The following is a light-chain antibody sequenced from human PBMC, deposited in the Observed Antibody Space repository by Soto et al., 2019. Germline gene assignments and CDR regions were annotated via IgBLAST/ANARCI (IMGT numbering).Light chain of an antibody. CDR1: SSDVGSYNL. V-gene: IGLV2-23*01. J-gene: IGLJ1*01. CDR2: EGS. Sequence: QSALTHPASVSGSPGQSITISCTGTSSDVGSYNLVSWYQQHPGKAPKLMIYEGSKRPSGVSNRSSGSKSGNTASLTISGLQAEDEADYYRQSYDMSLNNHVFGTGTKVTVL. CDR3: QSYDMSLNNHV.